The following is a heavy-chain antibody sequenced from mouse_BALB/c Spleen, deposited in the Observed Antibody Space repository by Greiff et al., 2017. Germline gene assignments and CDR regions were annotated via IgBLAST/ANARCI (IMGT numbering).Heavy chain of an antibody. CDR2: IDPETGGT. Sequence: VQLQESGAELVRPGASVTLSCKASGYTFTDYEMHWVKQTPVHGLEWIGAIDPETGGTAYNQKFKGKATLTADKSSSTAYMELRSLTSEDSAVYYCTREGFKGYYAMDYWGQGTSVTVSS. V-gene: IGHV1-15*01. J-gene: IGHJ4*01. CDR1: GYTFTDYE. CDR3: TREGFKGYYAMDY.